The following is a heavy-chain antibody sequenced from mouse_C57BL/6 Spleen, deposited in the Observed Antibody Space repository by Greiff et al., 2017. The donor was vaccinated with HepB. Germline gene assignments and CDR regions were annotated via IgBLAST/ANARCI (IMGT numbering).Heavy chain of an antibody. D-gene: IGHD2-5*01. V-gene: IGHV1-69*01. CDR1: GYTFTSYW. CDR3: ASRGSNYGWFAY. Sequence: VQLQQSGAELVMPGASVKLSCKASGYTFTSYWMHWVKQRPGQGLEWIGEIDPSDSYTNYNQKFKGKSTLTVDKSSSTAYMQLSSLTSEDSAVYYCASRGSNYGWFAYWGQGTLVT. CDR2: IDPSDSYT. J-gene: IGHJ3*01.